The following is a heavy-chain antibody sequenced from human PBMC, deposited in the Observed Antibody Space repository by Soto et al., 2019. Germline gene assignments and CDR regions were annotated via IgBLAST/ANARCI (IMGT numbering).Heavy chain of an antibody. J-gene: IGHJ4*02. Sequence: QVQLQESGPGLVKPSQTLSLTCSVSGGSISSGGYYWNWIRRLPGKGLEWIGCIYYTGSTYNNPSLKSRVTISVDTSKNQFSLILSSVTAADTAVYYCAREVSTHGDSWGQGILVTVSS. CDR3: AREVSTHGDS. CDR1: GGSISSGGYY. CDR2: IYYTGST. V-gene: IGHV4-31*03.